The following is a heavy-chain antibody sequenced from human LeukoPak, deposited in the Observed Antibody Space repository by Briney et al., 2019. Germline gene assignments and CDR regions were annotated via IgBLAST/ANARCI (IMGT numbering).Heavy chain of an antibody. CDR1: GFTFSSYS. Sequence: WGSLTLTCAASGFTFSSYSMSWVRQPPGKGLEWVGAICCSGGSTYYAASVKGRYTIYRDNSKNALYLQVTDLRAEDTAVYYCAKSRERLLWFGELLSDFVCRGQG. V-gene: IGHV3-23*01. CDR3: AKSRERLLWFGELLSDFVC. J-gene: IGHJ4*02. D-gene: IGHD3-10*01. CDR2: ICCSGGST.